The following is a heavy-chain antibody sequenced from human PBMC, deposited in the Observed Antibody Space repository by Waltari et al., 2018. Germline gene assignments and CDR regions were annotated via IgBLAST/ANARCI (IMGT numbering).Heavy chain of an antibody. CDR3: AKAKTTGDGRHFDD. D-gene: IGHD1-1*01. J-gene: IGHJ4*02. V-gene: IGHV3-23*01. CDR1: GFTFATHA. Sequence: EVNLLESGGGLIQPGGSLRLSCSGSGFTFATHAINWVRQAPGNGLEWVSHISATGTRTYYATSVQGRFTVSRDNSKNTLYLQMRNLGVEDTALYYCAKAKTTGDGRHFDDWGQGTLVTVSS. CDR2: ISATGTRT.